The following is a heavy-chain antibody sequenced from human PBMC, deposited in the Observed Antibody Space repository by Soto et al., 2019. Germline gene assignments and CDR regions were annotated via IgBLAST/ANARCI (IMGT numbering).Heavy chain of an antibody. CDR3: ARSPGGFYYFDY. CDR2: IKQDGGEI. J-gene: IGHJ4*02. D-gene: IGHD3-16*01. V-gene: IGHV3-7*03. Sequence: GGSLRLSCAASGFTFSTYWMSWVRQTPGKGLEWVATIKQDGGEIYYVDSVEGRFTISRDNAKNSLFLQMNSLRAEDTAVYYCARSPGGFYYFDYWGQGPLVTVSS. CDR1: GFTFSTYW.